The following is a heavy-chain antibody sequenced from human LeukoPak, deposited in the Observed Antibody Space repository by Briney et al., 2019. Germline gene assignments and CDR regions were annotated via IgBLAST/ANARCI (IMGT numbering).Heavy chain of an antibody. CDR2: ISKDGTNK. CDR1: GFTFSSYS. J-gene: IGHJ4*02. Sequence: GGSLRLSCAASGFTFSSYSMHWVRQTPGKGLEWVAVISKDGTNKHYADSVKGRFTISRDKSKHTLYLQMSSLRAEDTAVYYCVTDRRGILVRGTTFDYWGQGTLVTVSS. V-gene: IGHV3-30-3*01. D-gene: IGHD3-10*01. CDR3: VTDRRGILVRGTTFDY.